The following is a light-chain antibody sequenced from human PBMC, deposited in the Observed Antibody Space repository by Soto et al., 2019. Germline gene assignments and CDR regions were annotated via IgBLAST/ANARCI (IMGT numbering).Light chain of an antibody. V-gene: IGLV2-14*01. J-gene: IGLJ1*01. CDR3: SSYTSSITPYV. CDR2: GVS. Sequence: VLTQPASVCGSPGQTTTISCNGTITDIGAYNYVSWYQQHPGKAPKLLIYGVSSRPSGVSNRFSGSKSGNAAYLTISGLQADDEAEYYCSSYTSSITPYVFGTGTKVTVL. CDR1: ITDIGAYNY.